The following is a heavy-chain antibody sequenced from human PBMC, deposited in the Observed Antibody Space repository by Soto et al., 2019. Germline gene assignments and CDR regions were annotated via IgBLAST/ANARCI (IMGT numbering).Heavy chain of an antibody. CDR3: ARQGDDIYFHF. J-gene: IGHJ4*02. CDR1: AYNCAKYW. Sequence: AESLKVSCKVAAYNCAKYWIGCLRQRPGKGLEWMGVVYPGDSDTRYSPSFQGQVTISADESISAAYLQWSSLRAPDTAMYYCARQGDDIYFHFWGQGTPVTVSS. CDR2: VYPGDSDT. V-gene: IGHV5-51*01.